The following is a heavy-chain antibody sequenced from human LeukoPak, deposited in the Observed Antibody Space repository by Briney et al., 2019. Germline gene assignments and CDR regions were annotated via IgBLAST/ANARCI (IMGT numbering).Heavy chain of an antibody. V-gene: IGHV4-39*02. Sequence: SETLSLTCTVSGGSISSSSYYWGWIRQPPGKGLEWIGSIYYSGSTYYNPSLKSRVTISVDTSKNQFSLKLSSVTAADTAVYYCARETSGPVRVYYYHFMDVWGKGTTVTVSS. J-gene: IGHJ6*03. CDR2: IYYSGST. CDR3: ARETSGPVRVYYYHFMDV. D-gene: IGHD6-19*01. CDR1: GGSISSSSYY.